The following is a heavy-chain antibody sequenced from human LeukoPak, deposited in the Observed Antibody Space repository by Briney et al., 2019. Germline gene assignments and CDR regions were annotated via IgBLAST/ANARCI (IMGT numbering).Heavy chain of an antibody. CDR1: GYTFTGYY. CDR2: INPNSGGT. V-gene: IGHV1-2*02. CDR3: ATNRARMYMDV. D-gene: IGHD1-14*01. J-gene: IGHJ6*03. Sequence: ASVKVSCKASGYTFTGYYMHWVRQAPGQGLEWMGWINPNSGGTNYAQEFQGRVTMTRDTSISTAYMELSRLRSDDTAVYYCATNRARMYMDVWGKGTTVTVSS.